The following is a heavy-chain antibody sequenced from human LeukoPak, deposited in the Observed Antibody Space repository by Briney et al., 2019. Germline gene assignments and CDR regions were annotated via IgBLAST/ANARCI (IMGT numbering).Heavy chain of an antibody. J-gene: IGHJ3*02. D-gene: IGHD3-22*01. CDR2: IRANGETT. V-gene: IGHV3-48*04. CDR1: GFTFTHYG. CDR3: ARDGGWDYYDSSGYPPNDAFDI. Sequence: GGSLRLSCAASGFTFTHYGMNWVRQAPGKGLEWVSGIRANGETTYYADSVRGRFTISRDNAKNSLYLQMNSLRAEDTAVYYCARDGGWDYYDSSGYPPNDAFDIWGQGTMVTVSS.